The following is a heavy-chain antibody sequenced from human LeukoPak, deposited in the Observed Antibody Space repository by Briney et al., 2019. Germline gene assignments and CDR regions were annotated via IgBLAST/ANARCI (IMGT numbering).Heavy chain of an antibody. V-gene: IGHV4-34*01. J-gene: IGHJ5*02. CDR3: ARHRPGRAYNWFDP. D-gene: IGHD1-1*01. CDR2: ITHSGST. Sequence: SETLSLTCAVYGGSFSNYYWSWIRQTPGKGLEWIGEITHSGSTSYNPSLKSRVTISVDTSKNQFSLKLSSVTAADTAVYYCARHRPGRAYNWFDPWGQGTLVTVSS. CDR1: GGSFSNYY.